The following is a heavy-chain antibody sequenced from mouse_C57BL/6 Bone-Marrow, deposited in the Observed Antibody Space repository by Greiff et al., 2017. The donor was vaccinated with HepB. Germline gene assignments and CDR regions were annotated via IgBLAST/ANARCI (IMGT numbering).Heavy chain of an antibody. CDR1: GYAFSSSW. Sequence: QVQLQQPGPELVKPGASVKISCKASGYAFSSSWMNWVKQRPGKGLEWIGRIYPGDGDTNYNGKFKGKATLTADKSSSTAYMQLSSLTSEDSAVYFCARGGDAMDYWGQGTSVTVSS. J-gene: IGHJ4*01. CDR3: ARGGDAMDY. CDR2: IYPGDGDT. V-gene: IGHV1-82*01.